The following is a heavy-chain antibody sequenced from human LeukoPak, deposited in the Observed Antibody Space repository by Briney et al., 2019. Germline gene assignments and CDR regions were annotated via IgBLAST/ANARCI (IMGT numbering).Heavy chain of an antibody. D-gene: IGHD3-10*01. CDR3: ARGDGSGSYWVYAIPQYYFDY. CDR1: GFTFSSYE. CDR2: ISSSGSTI. V-gene: IGHV3-48*03. J-gene: IGHJ4*02. Sequence: GGSLRLSCAASGFTFSSYEMNWVRQAPGKGLEWVSYISSSGSTIYYADSVKGRFTISRDNAKNSLYLQMNSLRAEDTAVYYCARGDGSGSYWVYAIPQYYFDYWGQGTLVTVSS.